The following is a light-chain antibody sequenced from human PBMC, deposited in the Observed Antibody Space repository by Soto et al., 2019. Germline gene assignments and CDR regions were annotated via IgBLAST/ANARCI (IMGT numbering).Light chain of an antibody. CDR1: QSISSSS. Sequence: ELVLKQSPGILFLSAGESATLSCRASQSISSSSLSWYHQKPGQAHRLLIYGAYTRATGIPERFSGSGSGTDFTLTIRSLEPEDFAVYYCQQYGSSPWTFGQGTKVDI. CDR3: QQYGSSPWT. CDR2: GAY. V-gene: IGKV3-20*01. J-gene: IGKJ1*01.